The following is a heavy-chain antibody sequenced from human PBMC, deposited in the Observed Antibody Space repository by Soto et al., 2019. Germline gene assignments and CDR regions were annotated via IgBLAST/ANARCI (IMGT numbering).Heavy chain of an antibody. V-gene: IGHV1-8*01. Sequence: ASVKVSCKASGYTFTSYDINWVRQATGQGLEWMGWMNPNSGNTGYAQKFQGRVTMTRNTSISTAYMELSSLRSEHTAVYYCARGRLPRYYYYYMDVWGKGTTVTVSS. CDR2: MNPNSGNT. CDR3: ARGRLPRYYYYYMDV. J-gene: IGHJ6*03. CDR1: GYTFTSYD. D-gene: IGHD3-16*01.